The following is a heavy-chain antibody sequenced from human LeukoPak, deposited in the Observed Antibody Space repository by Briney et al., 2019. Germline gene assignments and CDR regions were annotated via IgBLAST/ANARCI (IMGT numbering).Heavy chain of an antibody. CDR1: GYTFTTYD. Sequence: ASVKVSCKASGYTFTTYDINWVRQTTGQGLEWMAWMNPNSGNTGYAQKFQGRVTMTRNTSISTAYMELSSLRSEDTAVYYCARVAGNCGGDCYRLVYWGQGTLVTVAS. J-gene: IGHJ4*02. D-gene: IGHD2-21*01. V-gene: IGHV1-8*01. CDR2: MNPNSGNT. CDR3: ARVAGNCGGDCYRLVY.